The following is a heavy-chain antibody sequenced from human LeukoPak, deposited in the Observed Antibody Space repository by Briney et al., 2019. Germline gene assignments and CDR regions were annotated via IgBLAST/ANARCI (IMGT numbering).Heavy chain of an antibody. Sequence: GGSLRLSCAASGFTFSSYGMHWVRQAPGKGLEWVAFIRYDGSNKYYADSVKGRFTISRDNSKNTLFLQMNRLRAGDTAVYYCAKQTGTVTAPLGNWGQGTLVTVSS. CDR2: IRYDGSNK. J-gene: IGHJ4*02. V-gene: IGHV3-30*02. CDR1: GFTFSSYG. D-gene: IGHD4-17*01. CDR3: AKQTGTVTAPLGN.